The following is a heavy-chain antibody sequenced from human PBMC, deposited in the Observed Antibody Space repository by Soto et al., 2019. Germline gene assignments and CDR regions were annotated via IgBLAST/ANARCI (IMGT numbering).Heavy chain of an antibody. CDR3: ARGRYDLYYGMDV. J-gene: IGHJ6*02. CDR1: GGSVSSGSYY. D-gene: IGHD3-3*01. V-gene: IGHV4-61*01. Sequence: QVQLQESGPGLVKPSETLSLTCTVSGGSVSSGSYYWSWIRQPPGKGLEWIGYIYYSGSTNYNPSLKSRVTISVDTSKNQFSLKLSSVTAADMAVYYCARGRYDLYYGMDVWGQGTTVTVSS. CDR2: IYYSGST.